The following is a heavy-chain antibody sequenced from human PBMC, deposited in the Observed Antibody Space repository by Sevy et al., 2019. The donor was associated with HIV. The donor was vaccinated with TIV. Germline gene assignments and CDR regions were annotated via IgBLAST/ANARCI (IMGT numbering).Heavy chain of an antibody. D-gene: IGHD3-3*01. Sequence: SETLSLTCAVYGGSFSGYYWSWIRQPPGKGLELIGEINHSGSTNYNPSLKSRVTISVDTSKNQFSLKLSSVTAADTAVYYCARGSVDFWSGAYLFDYWGQGTLVTVSS. CDR3: ARGSVDFWSGAYLFDY. V-gene: IGHV4-34*01. CDR1: GGSFSGYY. CDR2: INHSGST. J-gene: IGHJ4*02.